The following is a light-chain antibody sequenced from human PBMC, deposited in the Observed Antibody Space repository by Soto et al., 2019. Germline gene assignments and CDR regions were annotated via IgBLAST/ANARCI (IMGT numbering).Light chain of an antibody. CDR1: QNIDDY. CDR3: QHYNSYSEA. CDR2: DAS. J-gene: IGKJ1*01. V-gene: IGKV1-5*01. Sequence: DIQMTQSPSSLSASVGDRVTITCRASQNIDDYLAWYQQKPGKAPKLLIYDASNLQSGVPSRFSGSGSGTEFTLIISSLQPDDFATYDCQHYNSYSEAFGQVTKVDIK.